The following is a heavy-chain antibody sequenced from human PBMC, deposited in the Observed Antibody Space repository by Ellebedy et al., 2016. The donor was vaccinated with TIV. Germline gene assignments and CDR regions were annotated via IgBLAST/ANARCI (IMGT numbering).Heavy chain of an antibody. CDR2: IYYSGST. D-gene: IGHD3-22*01. Sequence: SETLSLTCTVSGGSISSYYWSWIRQPPGKGLEWIGYIYYSGSTYYNPSLKSRVTISVDTSKNQFSLKLSSVTAADTAVYYCANCLSSNYYYDSSGNPGANYYGMDVWGQGTTVTVSS. CDR1: GGSISSYY. V-gene: IGHV4-59*04. J-gene: IGHJ6*02. CDR3: ANCLSSNYYYDSSGNPGANYYGMDV.